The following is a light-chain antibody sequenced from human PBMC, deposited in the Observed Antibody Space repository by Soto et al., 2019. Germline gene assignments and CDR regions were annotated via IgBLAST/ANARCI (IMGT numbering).Light chain of an antibody. J-gene: IGKJ1*01. CDR3: QQSGT. Sequence: EIVLTQSPGTLSLSPGERATLSCRASQSVGSSYLAWYQHKPGQAPRLLIYRASNRAAGIPDRFSGSGSGTDFTLTISRLEPEDFAVYYCQQSGTFGQGTKVEIK. CDR2: RAS. CDR1: QSVGSSY. V-gene: IGKV3-20*01.